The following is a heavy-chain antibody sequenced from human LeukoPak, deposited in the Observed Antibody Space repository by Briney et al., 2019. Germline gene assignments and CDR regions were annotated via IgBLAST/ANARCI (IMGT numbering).Heavy chain of an antibody. D-gene: IGHD6-6*01. J-gene: IGHJ5*02. CDR1: GGSISSYY. CDR2: IYTSGST. Sequence: SETLSLTCTVSGGSISSYYWSWIRQPAGKGLEWIGRIYTSGSTNYNPSLKSRVTMSVDTSKNQFSLKLSSVTAADTAVYYCARREYSSSSVGWFDPWGQGTLVTVSS. V-gene: IGHV4-4*07. CDR3: ARREYSSSSVGWFDP.